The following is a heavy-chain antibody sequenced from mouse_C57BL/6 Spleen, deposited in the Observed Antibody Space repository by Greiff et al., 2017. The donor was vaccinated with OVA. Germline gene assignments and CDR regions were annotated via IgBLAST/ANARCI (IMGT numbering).Heavy chain of an antibody. Sequence: EVQLVESGPGMVKPSQSLSLTCTVTGYSITSGYDWHWIRHFPGNKLEWMGYISYSGSTNYNPSLKSRISITHDTSKNHFFLKLNSVTTEDTATYYCARDRDYALDYWGQGTTLTVSS. J-gene: IGHJ2*01. CDR3: ARDRDYALDY. D-gene: IGHD1-1*01. CDR1: GYSITSGYD. V-gene: IGHV3-1*01. CDR2: ISYSGST.